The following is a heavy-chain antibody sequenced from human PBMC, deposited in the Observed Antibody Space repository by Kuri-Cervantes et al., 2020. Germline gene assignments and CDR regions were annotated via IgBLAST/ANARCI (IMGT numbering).Heavy chain of an antibody. CDR1: GFTFSRYA. D-gene: IGHD3-10*01. Sequence: GESLKISCAASGFTFSRYAMHWVRQAPGKGLEWVAVISYDGSNKYYADSVKGRFTISRDNSKNTLYLQMNSLRAEDTAVYYCTYGSGSYYKTPFDYWGREPWSPSPQ. J-gene: IGHJ4*02. CDR3: TYGSGSYYKTPFDY. CDR2: ISYDGSNK. V-gene: IGHV3-30*04.